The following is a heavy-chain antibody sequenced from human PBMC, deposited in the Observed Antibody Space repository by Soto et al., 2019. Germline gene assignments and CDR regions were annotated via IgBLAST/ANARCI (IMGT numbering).Heavy chain of an antibody. CDR3: ARGYGSGSYYSQTLDY. D-gene: IGHD3-10*01. Sequence: SVKVSCKASGGTFSSYAISWVRQAPGQRLEWMGGIIPIFGTANYAQKFQGRVTITADESTSTAYMELSSLRSEDTAVYYCARGYGSGSYYSQTLDYWGQGTLVTVSS. CDR1: GGTFSSYA. J-gene: IGHJ4*02. V-gene: IGHV1-69*13. CDR2: IIPIFGTA.